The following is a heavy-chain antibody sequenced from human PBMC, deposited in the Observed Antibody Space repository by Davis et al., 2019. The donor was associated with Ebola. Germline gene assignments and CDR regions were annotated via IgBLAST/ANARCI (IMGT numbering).Heavy chain of an antibody. J-gene: IGHJ4*02. CDR1: GYTFTSYY. CDR3: ARLRGGVAVV. CDR2: SIPFLGRV. D-gene: IGHD6-19*01. Sequence: SVKVSCKASGYTFTSYYIHCVRQAPGQGLEWMGGSIPFLGRVSHAQELQGRVTITADESTSTAYMGLSSLRSEDTAVYYCARLRGGVAVVWGQGTLVTVSS. V-gene: IGHV1-69*10.